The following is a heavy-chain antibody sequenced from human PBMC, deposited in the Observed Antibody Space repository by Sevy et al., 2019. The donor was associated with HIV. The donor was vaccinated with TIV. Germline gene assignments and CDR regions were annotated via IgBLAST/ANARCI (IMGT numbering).Heavy chain of an antibody. CDR3: TTDGGGYNYGYSFDY. CDR2: IKSKTDGGTT. V-gene: IGHV3-15*07. CDR1: GFTFSNAW. J-gene: IGHJ4*02. D-gene: IGHD5-18*01. Sequence: GGSLRLSCAASGFTFSNAWMNIKSKTDGGTTDYAAPVKGRVTISRDDSKNTLYLQMNSLKTEDTAVYYCTTDGGGYNYGYSFDYWGQGTLVTVSS.